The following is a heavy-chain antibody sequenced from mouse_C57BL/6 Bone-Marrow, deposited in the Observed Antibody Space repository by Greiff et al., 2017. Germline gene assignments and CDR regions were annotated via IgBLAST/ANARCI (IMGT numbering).Heavy chain of an antibody. CDR3: ARWGGLYYFDY. J-gene: IGHJ2*01. D-gene: IGHD3-3*01. V-gene: IGHV1-64*01. CDR1: GYTFTSYW. CDR2: IHPNSGST. Sequence: VKLQQPGAELVKPGASVKLSCKASGYTFTSYWTHWVKQRPGQGLEWIGMIHPNSGSTNYNEKFKSKATLTVDKSSSTAYMQLSSLTSEDSAVYYCARWGGLYYFDYWGQGTTLTVSS.